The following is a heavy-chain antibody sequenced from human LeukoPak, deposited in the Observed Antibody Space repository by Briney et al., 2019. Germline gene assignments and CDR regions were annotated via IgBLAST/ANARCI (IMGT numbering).Heavy chain of an antibody. CDR2: IGHNGST. J-gene: IGHJ4*02. CDR3: ARVSSSWPYYFDY. V-gene: IGHV4-34*01. CDR1: GGSFSDFN. D-gene: IGHD6-13*01. Sequence: SETLSLTCAVYGGSFSDFNWTWIRQPPGKGLEWIGEIGHNGSTNYNPSLKGRVTILVDTSKNQFSLKVTSVTAADTAVYYCARVSSSWPYYFDYWGQGTLVTVSS.